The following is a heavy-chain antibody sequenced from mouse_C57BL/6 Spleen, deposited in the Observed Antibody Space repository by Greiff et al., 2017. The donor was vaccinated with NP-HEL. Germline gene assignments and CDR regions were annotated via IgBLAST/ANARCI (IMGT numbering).Heavy chain of an antibody. J-gene: IGHJ3*01. V-gene: IGHV2-3*01. CDR1: GFSLTSYG. CDR3: AKGGDGDYDVGFAY. D-gene: IGHD2-4*01. Sequence: QVQLQQSGPGLVAPSQSLSITCTVSGFSLTSYGVSWVRQPPGKGLEWLGVIWGDGGTNYHSALISRLSISTDNSTSQVFLKLNSRQTDDTAAYYCAKGGDGDYDVGFAYWGQGTLVTVSA. CDR2: IWGDGGT.